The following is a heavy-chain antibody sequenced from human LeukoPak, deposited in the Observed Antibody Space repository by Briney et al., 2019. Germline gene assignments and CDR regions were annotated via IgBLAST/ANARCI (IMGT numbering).Heavy chain of an antibody. Sequence: GGSLRLSCAASGFTFSTYGMHWVRQAPGKGLEWVAVIWYDGSNKYYADSVKGQFTISRDNSKNTLSLQMNSLRAEDTAVYYCAREKGVASPYNYFGMDVWGQGTTVAVSS. V-gene: IGHV3-33*01. CDR1: GFTFSTYG. CDR3: AREKGVASPYNYFGMDV. J-gene: IGHJ6*02. CDR2: IWYDGSNK. D-gene: IGHD3-3*01.